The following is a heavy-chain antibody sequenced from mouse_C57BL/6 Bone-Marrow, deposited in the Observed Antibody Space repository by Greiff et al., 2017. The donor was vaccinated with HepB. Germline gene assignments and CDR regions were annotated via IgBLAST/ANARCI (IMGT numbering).Heavy chain of an antibody. CDR1: GFTFSSYG. CDR2: ISSGGNYT. J-gene: IGHJ2*01. CDR3: AREGIYYPYFDY. D-gene: IGHD2-1*01. V-gene: IGHV5-6*01. Sequence: DVQLVESGGDLVKPGGSLKLSCAASGFTFSSYGMSWVRQTPDKRLEWVATISSGGNYTYYPDSVKGRFTISSDNAKNTLYLQMRSLKSEDTDMYYWAREGIYYPYFDYWGQGTTLTVSS.